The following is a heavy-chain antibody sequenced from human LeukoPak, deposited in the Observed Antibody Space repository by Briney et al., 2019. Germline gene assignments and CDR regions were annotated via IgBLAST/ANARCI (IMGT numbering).Heavy chain of an antibody. CDR2: IRSKAHGGTI. CDR3: TRNPYYDFCCFDY. CDR1: GFTFGDYG. J-gene: IGHJ4*02. Sequence: PGRSLRLSCTASGFTFGDYGMSWFRQAPGKGPGWVSFIRSKAHGGTIEYAASVKGRFTISRDDSKSIAYLQMNSLKTEDTAVYYCTRNPYYDFCCFDYWGQGTLVTVSS. V-gene: IGHV3-49*03. D-gene: IGHD3-3*01.